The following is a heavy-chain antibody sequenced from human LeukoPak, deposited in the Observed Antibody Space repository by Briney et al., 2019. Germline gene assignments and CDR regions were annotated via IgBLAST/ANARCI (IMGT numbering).Heavy chain of an antibody. J-gene: IGHJ4*02. V-gene: IGHV3-74*03. CDR3: ARDQRVTGRPDIDY. CDR1: GFTFRNHW. Sequence: GGSLRLSCAASGFTFRNHWMHWVRQTPGKGLVWVSRISSDGSSTTYADSVKGRFTISRDNAKNTLYLQMNNLRAEDTAMYYRARDQRVTGRPDIDYWGQGTLVIVSS. D-gene: IGHD6-6*01. CDR2: ISSDGSST.